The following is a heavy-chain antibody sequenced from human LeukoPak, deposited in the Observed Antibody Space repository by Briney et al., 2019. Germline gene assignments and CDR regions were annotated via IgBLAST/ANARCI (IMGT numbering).Heavy chain of an antibody. CDR1: GFTFSNAW. CDR2: IKSKTDGGTT. Sequence: GGSLRLSCAASGFTFSNAWMSWVRQAPGKGLEWVGRIKSKTDGGTTDYAAPVKGRFTISRDNSKSTLYLQMNSLRAEDTAVYYCARWGGYSYGIENWGQGTLVTVSS. V-gene: IGHV3-15*01. J-gene: IGHJ4*02. CDR3: ARWGGYSYGIEN. D-gene: IGHD5-18*01.